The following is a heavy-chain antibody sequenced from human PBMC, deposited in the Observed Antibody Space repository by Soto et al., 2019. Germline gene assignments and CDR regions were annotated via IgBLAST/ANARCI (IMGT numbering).Heavy chain of an antibody. CDR2: IYPGDSDT. V-gene: IGHV5-51*01. D-gene: IGHD4-17*01. Sequence: GDSLKISCKGSGYSFTNYWIGWVRQMPGKGLEWMGSIYPGDSDTRYSPSFQGQVTISADKSISTAYLQWSSLKASDTATYYCARWGTVIIPNYYYSGMDVWGQGTTVTVSS. J-gene: IGHJ6*02. CDR3: ARWGTVIIPNYYYSGMDV. CDR1: GYSFTNYW.